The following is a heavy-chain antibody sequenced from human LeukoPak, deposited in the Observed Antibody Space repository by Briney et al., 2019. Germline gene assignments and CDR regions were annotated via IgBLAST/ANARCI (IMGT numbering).Heavy chain of an antibody. CDR2: ISYDGGNK. D-gene: IGHD2-15*01. V-gene: IGHV3-30*04. J-gene: IGHJ6*02. CDR3: ARGRCSGGSCYSNYYYYGMDV. Sequence: QPGRSLRLSCAASGFTFSSYAMHWVRQAPGKGLGWVAAISYDGGNKYHADSVKGRFTISRDNSKNTLYLHMNSLRAEDTAVYYCARGRCSGGSCYSNYYYYGMDVWGQGTTVTVSS. CDR1: GFTFSSYA.